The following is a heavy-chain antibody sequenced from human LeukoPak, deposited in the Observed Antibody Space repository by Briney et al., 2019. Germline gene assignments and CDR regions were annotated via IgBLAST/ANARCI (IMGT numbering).Heavy chain of an antibody. Sequence: ASVKVSCKASGYTFTSNYMHWVRQAPGQGLEWMGVIAPSSGTTSYALKFQGRVTMTRDTSTSTLYMELSSLTSEDTAVYYCARASGSSAVPFDYWGQGTLVTVSS. CDR2: IAPSSGTT. J-gene: IGHJ4*02. V-gene: IGHV1-46*01. CDR3: ARASGSSAVPFDY. CDR1: GYTFTSNY. D-gene: IGHD3-10*01.